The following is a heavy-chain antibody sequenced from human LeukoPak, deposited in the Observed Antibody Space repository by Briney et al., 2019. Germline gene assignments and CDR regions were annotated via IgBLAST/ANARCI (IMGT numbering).Heavy chain of an antibody. Sequence: SVKVSCKASGYTFTGYYMHWVRQAPGQGLEWMGRIIPILAITNYAQRFQGRVTITADKSTSTAYMELSSLGSEDTAVYYCARVSGYSYGPYYFDYWGQGTLVTVSS. CDR3: ARVSGYSYGPYYFDY. V-gene: IGHV1-69*04. D-gene: IGHD5-18*01. CDR1: GYTFTGYY. CDR2: IIPILAIT. J-gene: IGHJ4*02.